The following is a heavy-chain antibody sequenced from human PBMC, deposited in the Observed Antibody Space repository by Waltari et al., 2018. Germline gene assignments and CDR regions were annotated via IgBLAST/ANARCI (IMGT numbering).Heavy chain of an antibody. D-gene: IGHD3-3*01. CDR1: AFTFSSYG. V-gene: IGHV3-33*08. CDR2: IWYDGSNK. J-gene: IGHJ4*02. Sequence: QVQLVESGGGVVQPGRSLRLSCAASAFTFSSYGMHWFRQAPGKGLEWVAVIWYDGSNKYYADSVKGRFTISRDNSKNTLYLQMNSLRAEDTAMYYCAKSRGFWRLLDYWGQGTLVTVSS. CDR3: AKSRGFWRLLDY.